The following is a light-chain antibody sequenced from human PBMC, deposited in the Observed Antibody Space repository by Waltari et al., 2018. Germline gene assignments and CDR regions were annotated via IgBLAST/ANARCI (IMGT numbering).Light chain of an antibody. Sequence: IVLTQSPGTLSLSPGDRATLSCRASQSLSNTYLAWYQQKPGQTPRLLIFQTSRRASGIPDRFRGSGSGTDFNLTIDRLEPEDFAVYYCHQSATSPFTFGRGTKVEI. CDR3: HQSATSPFT. J-gene: IGKJ3*01. CDR2: QTS. CDR1: QSLSNTY. V-gene: IGKV3-20*01.